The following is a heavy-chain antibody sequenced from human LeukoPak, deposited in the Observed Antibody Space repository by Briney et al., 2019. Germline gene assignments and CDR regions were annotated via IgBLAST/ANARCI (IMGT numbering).Heavy chain of an antibody. CDR1: GFPFSGYW. D-gene: IGHD1-26*01. J-gene: IGHJ4*02. CDR3: VSFSVKWEIDY. CDR2: INSGGSGA. V-gene: IGHV3-74*01. Sequence: GGPLRLSCAALGFPFSGYWMHWVRQAPGKGLVWFWRINSGGSGADYADSVKARFTISRDNAKDTLYLKMNSLSAEDTAVYYLVSFSVKWEIDYWGQGTLVTVSS.